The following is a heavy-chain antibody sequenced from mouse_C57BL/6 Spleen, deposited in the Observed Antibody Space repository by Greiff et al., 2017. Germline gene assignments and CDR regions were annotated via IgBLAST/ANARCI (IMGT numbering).Heavy chain of an antibody. CDR1: GFTFSDYY. V-gene: IGHV5-12*01. CDR3: ARPDDYDVYAMDY. CDR2: ISNGGGST. Sequence: EVKLVESGGGLVQPGGSLKLSCAASGFTFSDYYMYWVRQTPEKRLEWVAYISNGGGSTYYPDTVKGRVTISRDNAKNTLYLQMSRLKSEDTAMYYCARPDDYDVYAMDYWGQGTSVTVSS. J-gene: IGHJ4*01. D-gene: IGHD2-4*01.